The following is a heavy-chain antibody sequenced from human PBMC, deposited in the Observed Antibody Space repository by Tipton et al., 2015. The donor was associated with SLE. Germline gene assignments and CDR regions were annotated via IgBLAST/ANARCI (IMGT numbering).Heavy chain of an antibody. CDR3: ARFRDEYYYYAMDV. V-gene: IGHV4-59*02. CDR2: INHSGST. CDR1: GGSVRTHY. Sequence: TLSLTCTVSGGSVRTHYWNWIRQSPGKGLERIGEINHSGSTNYNPSLKSRVTISVDTSKNQFSLKLTSATAADTAVYYCARFRDEYYYYAMDVWGQGTTVTVSS. J-gene: IGHJ6*02.